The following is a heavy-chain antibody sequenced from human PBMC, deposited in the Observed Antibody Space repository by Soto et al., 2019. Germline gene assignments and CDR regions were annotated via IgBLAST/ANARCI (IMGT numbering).Heavy chain of an antibody. Sequence: ASVKVSCKASGYTFTDYYIHWVRQAPGQGLEWVGWINPDSGGANLAQRFQGRVTMTSDTSINTAYMELSSLRSDDTAVYYCAIRTGQLAIISEFDGDWFFEVWGRGTLVTVSS. CDR1: GYTFTDYY. J-gene: IGHJ2*01. D-gene: IGHD2-2*01. CDR2: INPDSGGA. CDR3: AIRTGQLAIISEFDGDWFFEV. V-gene: IGHV1-2*02.